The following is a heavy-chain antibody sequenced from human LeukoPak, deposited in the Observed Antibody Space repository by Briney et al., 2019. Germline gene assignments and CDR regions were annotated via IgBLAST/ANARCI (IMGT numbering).Heavy chain of an antibody. CDR2: ISGNGVRT. Sequence: GSLRPSCTTSGFTFSKYAMSWVRQAPGKGLEWVSNISGNGVRTNYADSVKGRITISRDNSKSTVYLDMNNLRADDTALYYCAKDPGWDVVVHYFDHWGQGTMVSVSS. J-gene: IGHJ4*02. D-gene: IGHD2-15*01. V-gene: IGHV3-23*01. CDR3: AKDPGWDVVVHYFDH. CDR1: GFTFSKYA.